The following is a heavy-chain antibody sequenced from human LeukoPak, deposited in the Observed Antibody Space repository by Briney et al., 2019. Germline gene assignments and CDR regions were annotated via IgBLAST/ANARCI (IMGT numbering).Heavy chain of an antibody. J-gene: IGHJ3*02. CDR1: GYTFTSYA. D-gene: IGHD1-26*01. V-gene: IGHV1-3*01. CDR2: INAGNGNT. Sequence: ASVKVSCKASGYTFTSYAMHWVRQAPGQRLEWMGWINAGNGNTKYSQKFQGRVTITRDTSASTAYMELSSLRSEDTAVYYCARSGTRVGEKRFGSTRGGNAFDIWGQGTMVTVSS. CDR3: ARSGTRVGEKRFGSTRGGNAFDI.